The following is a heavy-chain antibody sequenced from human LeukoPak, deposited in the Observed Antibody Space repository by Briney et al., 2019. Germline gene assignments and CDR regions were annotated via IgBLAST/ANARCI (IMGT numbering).Heavy chain of an antibody. J-gene: IGHJ4*02. CDR1: GFTFSSNG. Sequence: PGGSLRLSCVASGFTFSSNGMHWVRQAPGKGLEWVTFIQYDGSKKYYADSVKGRFTISRDNSKNTLYLQMNSLRAEDTAVYYCAKGACGGDCQNDYWGQGTLVTVSS. CDR2: IQYDGSKK. V-gene: IGHV3-30*02. CDR3: AKGACGGDCQNDY. D-gene: IGHD2-21*02.